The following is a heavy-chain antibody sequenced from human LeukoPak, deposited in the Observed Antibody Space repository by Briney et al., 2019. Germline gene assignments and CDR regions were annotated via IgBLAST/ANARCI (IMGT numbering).Heavy chain of an antibody. CDR2: IIPIFGTA. CDR3: AREIFFVASVGKVAFDAFDI. CDR1: GGTFSSYA. J-gene: IGHJ3*02. D-gene: IGHD5-12*01. Sequence: GASVKVSCKASGGTFSSYAISWVRQAPGQGLEWMGGIIPIFGTANYAQKFQGRVTITADESTSTAYMELSSLRSEDTAVYYCAREIFFVASVGKVAFDAFDIWGQGTMVTVSS. V-gene: IGHV1-69*13.